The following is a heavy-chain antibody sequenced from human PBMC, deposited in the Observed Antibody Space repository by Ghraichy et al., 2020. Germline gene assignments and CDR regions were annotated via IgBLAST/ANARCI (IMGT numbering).Heavy chain of an antibody. Sequence: SETLSLTCTVSGGSISSSSYYWGWIRQPPGKGLEWIGSIYYSGSTYYNPSLKSRVTISVDTSKNQFSLKLSSVTAADTAVYYCARHDVHVRDAFDIWGQGTMVTVSS. CDR3: ARHDVHVRDAFDI. CDR2: IYYSGST. J-gene: IGHJ3*02. V-gene: IGHV4-39*01. CDR1: GGSISSSSYY.